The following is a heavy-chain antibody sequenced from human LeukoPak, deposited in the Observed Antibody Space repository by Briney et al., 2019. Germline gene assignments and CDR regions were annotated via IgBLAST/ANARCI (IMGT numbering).Heavy chain of an antibody. Sequence: PSETLSLTCTVSGGSISSYYWSWIRQPPGKGLEWIGYIYYSGSTNYNPSLKSRVTISVDTSKNQFSLKLSSVTAADTAVYYCALIGGNYYYGMDVWGQGTTVTVSS. CDR1: GGSISSYY. CDR2: IYYSGST. V-gene: IGHV4-59*01. CDR3: ALIGGNYYYGMDV. J-gene: IGHJ6*02. D-gene: IGHD3-3*01.